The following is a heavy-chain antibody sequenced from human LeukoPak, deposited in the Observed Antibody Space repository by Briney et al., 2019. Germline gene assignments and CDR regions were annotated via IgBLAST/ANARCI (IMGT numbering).Heavy chain of an antibody. CDR3: AKADTKLSPFWEVPYYYMDV. CDR2: MNPNSGNT. D-gene: IGHD3-3*01. V-gene: IGHV1-8*03. Sequence: ASVKVSCKASGYTFTSYDINWVRQATGQGLEWMGWMNPNSGNTGYAQKFQGRVTITRNTSISTAYMELSSLRSEDTAVYYCAKADTKLSPFWEVPYYYMDVWGKGTTVTVSS. CDR1: GYTFTSYD. J-gene: IGHJ6*03.